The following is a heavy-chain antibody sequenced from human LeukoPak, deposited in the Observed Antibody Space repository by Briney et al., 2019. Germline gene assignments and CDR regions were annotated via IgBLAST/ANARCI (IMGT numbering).Heavy chain of an antibody. CDR2: IYYSRST. D-gene: IGHD6-13*01. V-gene: IGHV4-59*01. CDR3: ASRRAAGGMGDLVY. J-gene: IGHJ4*02. Sequence: SEPLSPTCTVSDGSISSYYWSWIRQAPGGGLDWIGHIYYSRSTNYHPSLKSRVTISVDTSKTQRCLKLSSVNAADTDVYYCASRRAAGGMGDLVYWGQGTLVTVSS. CDR1: DGSISSYY.